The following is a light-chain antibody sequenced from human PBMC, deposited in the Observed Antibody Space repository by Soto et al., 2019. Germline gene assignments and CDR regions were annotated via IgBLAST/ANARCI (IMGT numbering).Light chain of an antibody. J-gene: IGKJ1*01. Sequence: EAALTPSPGTLSLSPGERATLSCRASQIVSNSYLAWYQQKPGQAPRLLIYGASTRATGIPDRCSGRGSGTDFTLTISRLEPEEFAVYYCQQYGSSPRTCGQGTKV. CDR2: GAS. CDR3: QQYGSSPRT. V-gene: IGKV3-20*01. CDR1: QIVSNSY.